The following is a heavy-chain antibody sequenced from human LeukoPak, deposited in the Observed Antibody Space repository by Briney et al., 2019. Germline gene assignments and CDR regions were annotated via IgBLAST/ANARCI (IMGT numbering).Heavy chain of an antibody. CDR1: GVTFSSYA. Sequence: PGGSLRLSCSASGVTFSSYAMHWGRQAPGKGLEHVSSISSNGGSIYYADSLRGRFTISRDNSKNTLYLQKSSLRAEDTAVYYCVKGSEAYCDSKSDYWGQGTLVTVSS. CDR3: VKGSEAYCDSKSDY. CDR2: ISSNGGSI. V-gene: IGHV3-64D*09. J-gene: IGHJ4*02. D-gene: IGHD3-22*01.